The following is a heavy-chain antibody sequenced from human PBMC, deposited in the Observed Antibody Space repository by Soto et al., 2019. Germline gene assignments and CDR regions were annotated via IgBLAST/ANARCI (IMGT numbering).Heavy chain of an antibody. D-gene: IGHD1-1*01. V-gene: IGHV4-59*08. CDR2: IYYSGST. CDR1: GGSISSYY. Sequence: QVQLQESGPGLVKPSETLSLTCTVSGGSISSYYWSWIRQPPGKGLEWIGYIYYSGSTNYNPSLKSRVTISVDTSKNQFSLKLSSVTAADTAVYCCARGTTGTTLWFDPWGQGTLVTVSS. J-gene: IGHJ5*02. CDR3: ARGTTGTTLWFDP.